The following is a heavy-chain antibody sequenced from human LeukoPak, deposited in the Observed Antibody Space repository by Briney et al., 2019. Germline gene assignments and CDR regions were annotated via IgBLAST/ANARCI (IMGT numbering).Heavy chain of an antibody. CDR2: IDPSDSYT. CDR3: ASNYGDYGGFDY. D-gene: IGHD4-17*01. J-gene: IGHJ4*02. V-gene: IGHV5-10-1*01. CDR1: GYSFTSYW. Sequence: GESLRISCRASGYSFTSYWISWVRQMPVKGLEWMGRIDPSDSYTNYSPSFQGHVTISADKSISTAYLQWSSLKASDTAVYYCASNYGDYGGFDYWGQGTLVTVSS.